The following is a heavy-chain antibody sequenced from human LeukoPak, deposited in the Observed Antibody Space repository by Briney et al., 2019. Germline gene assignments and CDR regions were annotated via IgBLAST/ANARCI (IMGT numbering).Heavy chain of an antibody. Sequence: GGSLRLSCAASGFTFSSYSMNWVRQAPGKGLEWVSSISSSSSYIYYADSVKGRFTISRDNAKNSLYLQMNSLRAEDTAVYYCARDGMYYYDSSHADYWGQGTLVTVSS. V-gene: IGHV3-21*01. CDR3: ARDGMYYYDSSHADY. CDR1: GFTFSSYS. J-gene: IGHJ4*02. D-gene: IGHD3-22*01. CDR2: ISSSSSYI.